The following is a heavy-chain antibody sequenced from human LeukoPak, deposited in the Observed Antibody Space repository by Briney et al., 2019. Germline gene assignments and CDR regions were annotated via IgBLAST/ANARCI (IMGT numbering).Heavy chain of an antibody. J-gene: IGHJ4*02. Sequence: PGGSLRLSCAASGFTFSSYGMSWVRQAPGKGLEGVSGIRAGGDNTYYADSVKGRFTISRDNSKNTLYLQVNSLRAEDTAVYYCAKGMVRGVILKGFDYWGQGTLVTVSS. CDR1: GFTFSSYG. V-gene: IGHV3-23*01. CDR3: AKGMVRGVILKGFDY. CDR2: IRAGGDNT. D-gene: IGHD3-10*01.